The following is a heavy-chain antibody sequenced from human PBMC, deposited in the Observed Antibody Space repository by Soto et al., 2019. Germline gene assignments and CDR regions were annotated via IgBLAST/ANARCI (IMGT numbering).Heavy chain of an antibody. V-gene: IGHV4-39*01. CDR1: GGSISSSGYY. J-gene: IGHJ4*02. Sequence: VSLTCTVSGGSISSSGYYWGWIRQPPGKGLEWIGSIYHSGSTYYNPSLKSRVSISVDPSKDQFSLNLRSVAAADTAVYYCATYGSGGYYYFDFWGQGALVTVSS. CDR3: ATYGSGGYYYFDF. CDR2: IYHSGST. D-gene: IGHD3-10*01.